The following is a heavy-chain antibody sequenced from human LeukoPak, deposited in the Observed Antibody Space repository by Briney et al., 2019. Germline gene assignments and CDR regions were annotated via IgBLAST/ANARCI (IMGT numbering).Heavy chain of an antibody. V-gene: IGHV2-5*02. Sequence: SDPTLVNPTQTLTLTCTFSGFALSTNGVGVAWIRQPPGKALEWLAIIYWDDDKRYCPSLKSRVTVTKDPSKNQVVLTMTNMDPVDTGTYYCAHRSAGYDSKAFTNWGQGTLVTVSS. CDR3: AHRSAGYDSKAFTN. J-gene: IGHJ4*02. CDR1: GFALSTNGVG. D-gene: IGHD3-22*01. CDR2: IYWDDDK.